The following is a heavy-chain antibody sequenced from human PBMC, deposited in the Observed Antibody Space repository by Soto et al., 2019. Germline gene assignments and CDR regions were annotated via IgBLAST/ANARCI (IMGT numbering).Heavy chain of an antibody. V-gene: IGHV3-48*03. CDR2: ISSSGSTI. CDR3: ASQLIYYYDSSGYYAGVDY. J-gene: IGHJ4*02. D-gene: IGHD3-22*01. Sequence: GGSLRLSCTASGFTFSSYEMNWVRQAPGKVLEWVSYISSSGSTIYYADSVKGRFTISRDNAKNSLYLQMNSLRAEDTAVYYCASQLIYYYDSSGYYAGVDYWGQGTLVTVYS. CDR1: GFTFSSYE.